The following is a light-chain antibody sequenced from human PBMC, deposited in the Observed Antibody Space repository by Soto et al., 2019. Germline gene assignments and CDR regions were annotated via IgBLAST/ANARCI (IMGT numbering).Light chain of an antibody. J-gene: IGKJ3*01. CDR3: QKYNGAPPET. Sequence: DIQMTQSPSSLSATVGDRVTITCRASQDISNYLAWHQQKPGKVPKLLIYAASTLQPGVPSRFSGSGSGTDFTLPISSLQPADVATYYCQKYNGAPPETFGPGTKVAIK. CDR1: QDISNY. CDR2: AAS. V-gene: IGKV1-27*01.